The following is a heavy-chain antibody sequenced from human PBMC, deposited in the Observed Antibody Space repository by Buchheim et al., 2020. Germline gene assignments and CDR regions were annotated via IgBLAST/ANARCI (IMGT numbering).Heavy chain of an antibody. V-gene: IGHV3-30*04. Sequence: QVQLVESGGGMVQPGRSLRLSCAASGFTFSSYAMHWVRQAPGKGLEWVAVVSSDGSNKYYADSVKGRFIISRDNSKDTLFLQMISLRGEDTAVYYCAKASSSGWYYFDYWGQGT. CDR2: VSSDGSNK. J-gene: IGHJ4*02. CDR1: GFTFSSYA. D-gene: IGHD6-19*01. CDR3: AKASSSGWYYFDY.